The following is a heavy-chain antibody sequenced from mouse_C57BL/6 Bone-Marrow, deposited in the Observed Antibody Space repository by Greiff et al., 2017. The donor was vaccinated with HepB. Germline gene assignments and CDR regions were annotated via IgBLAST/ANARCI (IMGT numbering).Heavy chain of an antibody. CDR1: GFSLSTSGMG. Sequence: QVTLKESGPGILQSSQTLSLTCSFSGFSLSTSGMGVSWIRQPTGKGLEWLAHIYWDDDKSYNPSLKSRLTISKDTSRNQVFLKITIVDTADTATYYCARIGITTVVHYFDYWGQGTTLTVSS. CDR3: ARIGITTVVHYFDY. CDR2: IYWDDDK. J-gene: IGHJ2*01. D-gene: IGHD1-1*01. V-gene: IGHV8-12*01.